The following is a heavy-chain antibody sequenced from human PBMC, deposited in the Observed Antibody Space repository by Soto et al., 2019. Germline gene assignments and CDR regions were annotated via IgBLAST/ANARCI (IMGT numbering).Heavy chain of an antibody. J-gene: IGHJ5*01. D-gene: IGHD1-1*01. CDR3: ARDWGTGYNWFDS. CDR1: GYSISSGYD. V-gene: IGHV4-38-2*02. Sequence: SSETLSLTCGVSGYSISSGYDWGWIRQPPGKGLEWIGSIDHSGSTHYNPSLKSRVTISLDTSKNQFSLRLTSVTAADTAVYYCARDWGTGYNWFDSWGQGILVTVSS. CDR2: IDHSGST.